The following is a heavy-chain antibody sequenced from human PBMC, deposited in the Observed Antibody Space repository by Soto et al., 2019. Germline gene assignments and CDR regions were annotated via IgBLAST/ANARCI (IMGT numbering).Heavy chain of an antibody. V-gene: IGHV3-53*01. D-gene: IGHD6-25*01. CDR3: AKGGRPAADWYFDL. CDR1: GFTISSNF. CDR2: IYSGVST. J-gene: IGHJ2*01. Sequence: TGGSLRLSCAASGFTISSNFMNWVRQVPGIGLEWVSIIYSGVSTYYADSFTGRFSISRYNSKNTLYLQMVSLRADDTVVYYCAKGGRPAADWYFDLWGRGTLVTVSS.